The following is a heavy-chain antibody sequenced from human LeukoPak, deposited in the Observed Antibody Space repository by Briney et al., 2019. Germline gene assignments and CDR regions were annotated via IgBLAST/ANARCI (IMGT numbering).Heavy chain of an antibody. J-gene: IGHJ4*02. CDR2: IIPIFGTA. CDR1: GGTFSSCA. V-gene: IGHV1-69*06. CDR3: ARGYCSSTSCYEGFNY. D-gene: IGHD2-2*01. Sequence: SVKVSCKASGGTFSSCAISWVRQAPGQGLEWMGGIIPIFGTANYAQKFQGRVTITADKSTSTAYMELSSLRSEDTAVYYCARGYCSSTSCYEGFNYWGQGTLVTVSS.